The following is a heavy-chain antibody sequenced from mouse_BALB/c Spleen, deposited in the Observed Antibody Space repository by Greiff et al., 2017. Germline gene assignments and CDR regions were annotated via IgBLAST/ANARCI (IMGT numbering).Heavy chain of an antibody. D-gene: IGHD4-1*01. J-gene: IGHJ2*01. CDR2: ISSGGGST. CDR3: ASQTGHFDY. Sequence: EVQRVESGGGLVKPGGSLKLSCAASGFAFSSYDMSWVRQTPEKRLEWVAYISSGGGSTYYPDTVKGRFTISRDNAKNTLYLQMSSLKSEDTAMYYCASQTGHFDYWGQGTTLTVSS. CDR1: GFAFSSYD. V-gene: IGHV5-12-1*01.